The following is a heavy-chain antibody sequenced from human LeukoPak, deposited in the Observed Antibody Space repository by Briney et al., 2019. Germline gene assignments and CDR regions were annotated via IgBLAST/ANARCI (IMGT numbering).Heavy chain of an antibody. CDR1: GFTFSSYA. CDR3: AKSTNSCSGGSCYSGFDY. D-gene: IGHD2-15*01. CDR2: FSGSGGST. J-gene: IGHJ4*02. V-gene: IGHV3-23*01. Sequence: GGSLRLPCAASGFTFSSYAMSWVRQAPGKGLEWVSTFSGSGGSTYYADSVKGRFTISRDNSRNTLYLQMNSLRAEDTAIYYCAKSTNSCSGGSCYSGFDYWGQGTLVTASS.